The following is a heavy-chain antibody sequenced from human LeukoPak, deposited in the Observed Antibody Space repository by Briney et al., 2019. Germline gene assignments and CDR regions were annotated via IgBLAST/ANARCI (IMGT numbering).Heavy chain of an antibody. CDR2: IHYTGST. V-gene: IGHV4-59*01. Sequence: SETLSLTCTVSGGSISSYYWSWIRQSPGKGLECIGYIHYTGSTNYNPSLKSRVTISVETSKNQFSLKLTSVTAADTAVYYCARLGPGGHGEFDYWGQGTLVTVSS. CDR1: GGSISSYY. D-gene: IGHD3-10*01. CDR3: ARLGPGGHGEFDY. J-gene: IGHJ4*02.